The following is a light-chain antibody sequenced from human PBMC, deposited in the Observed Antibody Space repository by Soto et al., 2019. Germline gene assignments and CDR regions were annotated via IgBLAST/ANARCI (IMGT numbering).Light chain of an antibody. CDR3: SSFAGISLRV. CDR2: DVS. J-gene: IGLJ1*01. Sequence: QSVLTQPRSVSGSPGQSVTISCTGTSRDVGGYNYVSWYQQHPGKAPKLMIYDVSKRPSGVPDRFSGSKSGNTASLTISGLQAEDEADYYCSSFAGISLRVFGTGTKVTVL. CDR1: SRDVGGYNY. V-gene: IGLV2-11*01.